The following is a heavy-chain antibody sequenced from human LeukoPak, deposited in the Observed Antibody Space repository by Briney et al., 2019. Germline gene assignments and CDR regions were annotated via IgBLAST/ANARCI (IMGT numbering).Heavy chain of an antibody. CDR2: ISSSGDVT. Sequence: PGGSLRLSCAASGFTFSYYAMSWVRHAPGKGLEGVSSISSSGDVTFYTDPVKGRFTISRDNSKNTLYLQMNSLRAEDTAVYYCAKDRPNYYESNGHYYRLNGDHWGQGTLVTVSS. D-gene: IGHD3-22*01. V-gene: IGHV3-23*01. CDR1: GFTFSYYA. J-gene: IGHJ5*02. CDR3: AKDRPNYYESNGHYYRLNGDH.